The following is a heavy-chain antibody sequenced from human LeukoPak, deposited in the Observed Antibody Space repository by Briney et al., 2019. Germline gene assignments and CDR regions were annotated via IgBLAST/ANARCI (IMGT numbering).Heavy chain of an antibody. CDR3: ARDQGGGYGKVDV. J-gene: IGHJ6*02. Sequence: SETLSLTCTVSGGSIISGGYYWSWIRQHPGKGLEWIGYIYYSGSAYYNPSLNSRVTISVDTSKNQFSLRLSSVTAADTAVYYCARDQGGGYGKVDVWGQGTTVTVSS. CDR1: GGSIISGGYY. D-gene: IGHD5-12*01. CDR2: IYYSGSA. V-gene: IGHV4-31*03.